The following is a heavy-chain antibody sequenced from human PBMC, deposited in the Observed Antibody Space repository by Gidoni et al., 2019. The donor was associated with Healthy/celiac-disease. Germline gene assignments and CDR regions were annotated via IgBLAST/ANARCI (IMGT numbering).Heavy chain of an antibody. J-gene: IGHJ6*03. V-gene: IGHV1-69*01. CDR2: SIPIFGTA. Sequence: SCKASGGTFSSYAISWVRQAPGQGLEWMGGSIPIFGTANYAQKFQGRVTITADESTSTAYMELSSLRSEDTAVYYCAREESGIAARPDYYYYYMDVWGKGTTVTVSS. D-gene: IGHD6-6*01. CDR3: AREESGIAARPDYYYYYMDV. CDR1: GGTFSSYA.